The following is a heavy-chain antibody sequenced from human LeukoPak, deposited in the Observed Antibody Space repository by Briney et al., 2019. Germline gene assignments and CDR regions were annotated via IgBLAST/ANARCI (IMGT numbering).Heavy chain of an antibody. CDR3: AKDGYSSGAEYFDY. Sequence: GGSLRLSCAASGFTFSSYAMSWVRQAPGKGLEWVSGLSASGGLTYYADSVKGRFTISRDNSKNTLYLQMNSLRADDTAVYYCAKDGYSSGAEYFDYWGQGTLVTVSS. CDR1: GFTFSSYA. D-gene: IGHD6-19*01. J-gene: IGHJ4*02. CDR2: LSASGGLT. V-gene: IGHV3-23*01.